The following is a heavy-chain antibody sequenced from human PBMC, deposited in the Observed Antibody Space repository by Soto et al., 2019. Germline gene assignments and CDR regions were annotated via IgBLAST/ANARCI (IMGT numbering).Heavy chain of an antibody. D-gene: IGHD3-10*02. J-gene: IGHJ4*02. Sequence: PGGSLRLSCAASGFTVNDYYMSWIRQAPGKGLEWLSYSSNSGTYTRYADSVKGRFSISRDNAKNSLYLQINSLRGEDTATYYCARSGDNYNVLDYWGQGTPVTVSS. V-gene: IGHV3-11*06. CDR2: SSNSGTYT. CDR3: ARSGDNYNVLDY. CDR1: GFTVNDYY.